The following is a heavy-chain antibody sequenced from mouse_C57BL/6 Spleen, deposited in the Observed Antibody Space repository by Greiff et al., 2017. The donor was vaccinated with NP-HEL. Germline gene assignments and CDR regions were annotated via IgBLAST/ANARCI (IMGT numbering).Heavy chain of an antibody. CDR3: ARPPYGYDGDWYFDV. V-gene: IGHV5-6*01. J-gene: IGHJ1*03. CDR2: ISSGGSYT. D-gene: IGHD2-2*01. Sequence: EVQLVESGGDLVKPGGSLKLSCAASGFTFSSYGMSWARQTPDKRLEWVATISSGGSYTYYPDSVKGRFTISRDNAKNTLYLQMSSLKSEDTAMYYCARPPYGYDGDWYFDVWGTGTTVTVSS. CDR1: GFTFSSYG.